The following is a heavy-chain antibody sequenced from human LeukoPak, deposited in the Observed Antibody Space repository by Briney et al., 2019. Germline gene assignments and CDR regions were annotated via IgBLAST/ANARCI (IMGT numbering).Heavy chain of an antibody. V-gene: IGHV3-20*04. Sequence: GGSLRLSCAASGFTIDDYGMSWVRQAPGKGLEWVSGINWNGGSTGYADSVKGRFTISRDNAKNSLYLQMNSLRAEDTALYYCARGPLYYYYYMDVWGKGTTVTVSS. J-gene: IGHJ6*03. CDR1: GFTIDDYG. CDR2: INWNGGST. CDR3: ARGPLYYYYYMDV.